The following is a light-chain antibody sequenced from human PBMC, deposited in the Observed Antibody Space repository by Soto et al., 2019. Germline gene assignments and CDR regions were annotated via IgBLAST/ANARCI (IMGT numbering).Light chain of an antibody. J-gene: IGKJ1*01. CDR3: QQCISSPLT. CDR2: SAS. V-gene: IGKV3-20*01. Sequence: EIVLTQSPGTLSLSPGERATLSCRASQSVSSSYLAWYQQKPGQAPRLVIYSASNRATGIPDRFSASGSGTDFTLTISRLEPEDFAVYYCQQCISSPLTFGQGTKVDIK. CDR1: QSVSSSY.